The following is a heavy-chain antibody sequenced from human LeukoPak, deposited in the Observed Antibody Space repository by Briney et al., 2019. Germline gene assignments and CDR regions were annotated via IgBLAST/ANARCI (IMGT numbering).Heavy chain of an antibody. V-gene: IGHV3-7*03. CDR3: ATDRYNWNYGNFDY. CDR1: GFILSSYW. Sequence: GGSLRLSCAASGFILSSYWMSWVRQAPGKGLEWVANINQDGSERYYVDSVKGRFTISRDNAKNSLYLQMNSLRAEDTAVYYCATDRYNWNYGNFDYWGQGTLVTVSS. D-gene: IGHD1-7*01. J-gene: IGHJ4*02. CDR2: INQDGSER.